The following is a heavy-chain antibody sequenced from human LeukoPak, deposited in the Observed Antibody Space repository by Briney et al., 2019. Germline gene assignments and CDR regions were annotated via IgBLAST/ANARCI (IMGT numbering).Heavy chain of an antibody. J-gene: IGHJ4*02. CDR1: GFTFDDYA. D-gene: IGHD3-10*01. Sequence: GRSLRLSCAASGFTFDDYAMHWVRQAPGKGLEWVSGISWNSGSIGYADSVKGRFTISRDNAKNSLYLQMNSLRAEDTAVYYCARGHYGSGSYYFYWGQGTLVTVSS. CDR3: ARGHYGSGSYYFY. V-gene: IGHV3-9*01. CDR2: ISWNSGSI.